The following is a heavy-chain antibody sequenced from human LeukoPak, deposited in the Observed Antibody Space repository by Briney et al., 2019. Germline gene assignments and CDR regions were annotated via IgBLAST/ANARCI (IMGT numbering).Heavy chain of an antibody. CDR3: ARDPANSYCSSTSCLSFRFGFDP. V-gene: IGHV4-34*01. Sequence: SETLSLTCAVYGGSFSGYYWSWIRQPPGKGLEWIGEINHSGSTNYNPSPKSRVTISVDTSKNQFSLKLSSVTAADTAVYYCARDPANSYCSSTSCLSFRFGFDPWGQGTLVTVSS. J-gene: IGHJ5*02. CDR2: INHSGST. CDR1: GGSFSGYY. D-gene: IGHD2-2*01.